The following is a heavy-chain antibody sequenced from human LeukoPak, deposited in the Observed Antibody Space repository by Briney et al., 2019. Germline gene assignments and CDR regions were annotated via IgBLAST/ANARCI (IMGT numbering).Heavy chain of an antibody. CDR1: GDFISRYY. D-gene: IGHD2-21*02. J-gene: IGHJ4*02. CDR3: ARASDSGDWHLGY. Sequence: PSETLSLTCTVSGDFISRYYWSWIRQSPGKGLEWTGYVYDRGGTNYNPSLKSRAIISADTSKNQFSLKATSVTAADTAVYYCARASDSGDWHLGYWGQGTLVTVSS. CDR2: VYDRGGT. V-gene: IGHV4-59*01.